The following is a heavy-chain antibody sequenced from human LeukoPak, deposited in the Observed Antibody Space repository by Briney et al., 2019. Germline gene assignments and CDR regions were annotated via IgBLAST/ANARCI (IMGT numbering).Heavy chain of an antibody. V-gene: IGHV4-30-2*01. CDR3: ASTSPSSGWYYFDY. Sequence: SQTLSLTCAVSGGSISSGGYSWSWIRQPPGKGLEWIGYIYHSGSTYYNPSLKSRVTISVDRSKNQFSLKLSSVTAAGTAVYYCASTSPSSGWYYFDYWGQGTLVTVSS. CDR1: GGSISSGGYS. CDR2: IYHSGST. J-gene: IGHJ4*02. D-gene: IGHD6-19*01.